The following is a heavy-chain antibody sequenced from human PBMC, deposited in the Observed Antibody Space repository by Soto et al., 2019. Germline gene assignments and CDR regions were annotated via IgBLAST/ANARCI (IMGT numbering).Heavy chain of an antibody. CDR1: GFTFDDYA. Sequence: EVQLVESGGGLVQPGRSLRLSCAASGFTFDDYAMHWVRQAPGKGLEWVSGISWNSGSIGYADSVKGRFTISRDNAKNSLYLQMNSLRAEDTALYYCAKDKSVSYGSGSFFDYWGQGTLVTVSS. CDR2: ISWNSGSI. CDR3: AKDKSVSYGSGSFFDY. V-gene: IGHV3-9*01. D-gene: IGHD3-10*01. J-gene: IGHJ4*02.